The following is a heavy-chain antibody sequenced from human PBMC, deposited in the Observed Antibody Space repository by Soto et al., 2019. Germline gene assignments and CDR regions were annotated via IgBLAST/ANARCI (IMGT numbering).Heavy chain of an antibody. V-gene: IGHV3-7*03. CDR3: ARDGLLFSGPYRPSRFDY. J-gene: IGHJ4*02. CDR2: IKHDTSEA. D-gene: IGHD3-16*02. Sequence: GGSLRLSCAASGFKFRDYWMSWVRQAPGKGLEWVGNIKHDTSEAHYADSVKGRFTITRDNIKNFVFLQMNGLRADDTASYYCARDGLLFSGPYRPSRFDYWGLGTQVTVSS. CDR1: GFKFRDYW.